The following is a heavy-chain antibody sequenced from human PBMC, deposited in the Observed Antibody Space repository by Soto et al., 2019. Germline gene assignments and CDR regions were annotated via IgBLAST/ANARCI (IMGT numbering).Heavy chain of an antibody. CDR1: GFTFSSYS. V-gene: IGHV3-48*01. CDR2: ISSSSTI. D-gene: IGHD3-10*01. Sequence: QPGGSLRLSCAASGFTFSSYSMNWVRQAPGKGLEWVSYISSSSTIYYADSVKGRFTISRDNAKNSLYLQMNSLRAEDTAVYYCARDSMVRGVIDLYYMDVWGKGTTVTVSS. J-gene: IGHJ6*03. CDR3: ARDSMVRGVIDLYYMDV.